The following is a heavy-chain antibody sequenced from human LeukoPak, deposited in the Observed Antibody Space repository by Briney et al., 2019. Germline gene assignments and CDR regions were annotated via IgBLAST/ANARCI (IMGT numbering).Heavy chain of an antibody. J-gene: IGHJ4*02. CDR2: ISWDGGST. D-gene: IGHD3-22*01. Sequence: GGSLRLSCAASGFTFDDYTMHWVRQAPGKGLEWVSLISWDGGSTYYADSVKGRFTISRDNAKNTLYLQMGSLRAEDMAVYYCARVRSYDSGAYYYDYWGQGTLVTVSS. CDR3: ARVRSYDSGAYYYDY. V-gene: IGHV3-43*01. CDR1: GFTFDDYT.